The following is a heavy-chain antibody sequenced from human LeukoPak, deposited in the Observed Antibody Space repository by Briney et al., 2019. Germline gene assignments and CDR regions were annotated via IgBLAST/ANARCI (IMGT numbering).Heavy chain of an antibody. CDR2: IYTSGST. V-gene: IGHV4-4*07. CDR1: GGSISSYY. D-gene: IGHD3-3*01. Sequence: SETLSLTCTVSGGSISSYYWSWIRQPAGKGLEWIGRIYTSGSTNYNPSLKSRVTMSVDTSKNQFSLKLSSVTAADTAVYYCARDLITIFGVVTPVAFDIWGQGTMVTVSS. J-gene: IGHJ3*02. CDR3: ARDLITIFGVVTPVAFDI.